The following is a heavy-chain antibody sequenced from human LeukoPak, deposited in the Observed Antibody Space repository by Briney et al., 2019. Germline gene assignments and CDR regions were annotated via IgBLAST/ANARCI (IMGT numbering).Heavy chain of an antibody. Sequence: SETLSLTCTVSGGSISGYYWSWIRQPPGKGLEWIGYIYYSGSTNYNPSLQSRVTISVDTSKNQFSLKLNSVTAADTAVYYCARDLGGSSDWFDPWGQGTLVTVSS. V-gene: IGHV4-59*01. CDR1: GGSISGYY. J-gene: IGHJ5*02. CDR3: ARDLGGSSDWFDP. D-gene: IGHD2-15*01. CDR2: IYYSGST.